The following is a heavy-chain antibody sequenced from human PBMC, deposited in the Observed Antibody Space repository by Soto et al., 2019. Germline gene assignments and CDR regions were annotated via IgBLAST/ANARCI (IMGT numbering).Heavy chain of an antibody. CDR3: AGLGTRKDSGSPRPKWVGP. J-gene: IGHJ5*02. Sequence: GESLKISCKGSGYSFTSYWIGWVRQMPGKGLEWMGIIYPGDSDTRYSPSFQGQVTISADKSISTAYLQWSSLKASDPAMYYCAGLGTRKDSGSPRPKWVGPLGPGTLVTVSS. D-gene: IGHD1-26*01. CDR2: IYPGDSDT. V-gene: IGHV5-51*01. CDR1: GYSFTSYW.